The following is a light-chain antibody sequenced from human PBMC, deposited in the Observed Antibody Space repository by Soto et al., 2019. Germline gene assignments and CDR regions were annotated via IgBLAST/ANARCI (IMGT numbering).Light chain of an antibody. J-gene: IGKJ3*01. CDR1: QSVSSNY. V-gene: IGKV3-20*01. CDR2: GEY. Sequence: LTHAPGTLASSPVARPILSGSSSQSVSSNYLAWYQQKPGQAPRILMYGEYTRATGIKDRFSGGGSGTDFTLTIRRMETEDFAVYFCQKYAYSHPTFGTGHKVDLK. CDR3: QKYAYSHPT.